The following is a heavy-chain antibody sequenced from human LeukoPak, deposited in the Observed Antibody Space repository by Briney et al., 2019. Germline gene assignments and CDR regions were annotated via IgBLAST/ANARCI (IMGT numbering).Heavy chain of an antibody. D-gene: IGHD3-10*02. CDR3: ARRVPGPQLGNYVTYYFDH. CDR1: GGSISSSY. V-gene: IGHV4-4*08. CDR2: IYSSGTT. J-gene: IGHJ4*02. Sequence: SETLSLTCTVSGGSISSSYWIWIRQPPGKGLEWVGYIYSSGTTKYNPSLKSRATISLDTSKSQLSLSLTSVTAADTAVYYCARRVPGPQLGNYVTYYFDHWGQGTLVTVSS.